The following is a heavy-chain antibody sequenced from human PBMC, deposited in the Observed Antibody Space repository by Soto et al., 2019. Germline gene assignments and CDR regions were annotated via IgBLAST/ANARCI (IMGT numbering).Heavy chain of an antibody. D-gene: IGHD3-22*01. CDR3: AKGSSNYYDSSGYYGFNDY. J-gene: IGHJ4*02. CDR2: ISSSSSTI. Sequence: GGSLRLSCAASGFTFSSYAMSWVRQAPGKGLEWVSYISSSSSTIYYADSVKGRFTISRDNAKNSLYLQMNSLRAEDTAVYYCAKGSSNYYDSSGYYGFNDYWGQGTLVTVSS. CDR1: GFTFSSYA. V-gene: IGHV3-48*01.